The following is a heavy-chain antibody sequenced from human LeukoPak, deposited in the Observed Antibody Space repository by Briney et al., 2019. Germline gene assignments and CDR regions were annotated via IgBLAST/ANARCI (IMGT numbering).Heavy chain of an antibody. V-gene: IGHV4-38-2*02. CDR2: IYHSGST. CDR1: GYSISSGYY. CDR3: ARGGGSYPIGAFDI. D-gene: IGHD1-26*01. Sequence: LETLSLTCTVSGYSISSGYYWGWIRQPPGKGLEWIGSIYHSGSTYYNPSLKSRVTISVDTSKNQFSLKLSSVTAADTAVYYCARGGGSYPIGAFDIWGQGTMVTVSS. J-gene: IGHJ3*02.